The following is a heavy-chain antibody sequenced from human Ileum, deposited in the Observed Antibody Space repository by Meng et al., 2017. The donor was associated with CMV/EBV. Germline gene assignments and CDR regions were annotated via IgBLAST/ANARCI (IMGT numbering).Heavy chain of an antibody. V-gene: IGHV3-7*01. CDR2: IKEDGSES. Sequence: CLAFGFTFSGYLMTWVRQAPGKGLEWVANIKEDGSESYYVDSVKGRFTISRDNAKKSLYLQMNSLRADDTAVYYCARDSRTKGGDYWGQGTLVTVSS. D-gene: IGHD2/OR15-2a*01. J-gene: IGHJ4*02. CDR1: GFTFSGYL. CDR3: ARDSRTKGGDY.